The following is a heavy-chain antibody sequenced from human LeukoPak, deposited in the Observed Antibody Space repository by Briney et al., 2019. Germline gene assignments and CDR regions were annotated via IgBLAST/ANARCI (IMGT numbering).Heavy chain of an antibody. CDR1: GGSISSYY. J-gene: IGHJ4*02. CDR2: IYYSGST. D-gene: IGHD3-22*01. CDR3: ARGDRSGYYDEGFDY. Sequence: PSETLSLTCTVSGGSISSYYWSWIRQPPGKGLEWIGYIYYSGSTNYNPSLKSRVTISVDTSKNQFSLKLSSVTAADTAVYYCARGDRSGYYDEGFDYWGQGTLVTVSS. V-gene: IGHV4-59*01.